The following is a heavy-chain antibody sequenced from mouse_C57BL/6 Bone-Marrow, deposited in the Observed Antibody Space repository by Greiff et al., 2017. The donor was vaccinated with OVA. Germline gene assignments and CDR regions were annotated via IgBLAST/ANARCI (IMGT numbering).Heavy chain of an antibody. CDR1: GYAFSSYW. V-gene: IGHV1-80*01. D-gene: IGHD1-1*01. J-gene: IGHJ2*01. CDR2: IYPGDGDT. Sequence: QVQLQQSGAELVKPGASVKISCKASGYAFSSYWMNWVKQRPGKGLEWIGQIYPGDGDTNYNGKFKGKATLTADKSSSTAYMQLSSLTSEDSAVYFCARFTTVVAAGRYFDYWGQGTTLTVSS. CDR3: ARFTTVVAAGRYFDY.